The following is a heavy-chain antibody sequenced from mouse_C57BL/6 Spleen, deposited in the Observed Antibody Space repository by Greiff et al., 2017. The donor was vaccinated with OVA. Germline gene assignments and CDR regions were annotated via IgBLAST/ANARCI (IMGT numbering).Heavy chain of an antibody. CDR1: GYTFTSYW. J-gene: IGHJ2*01. CDR2: IDPSDSET. CDR3: ARGGPPTFDY. Sequence: VKLQESGAELVRPGSSVKLSCKASGYTFTSYWMHWVKQRPIQGLEWIGNIDPSDSETHYNQKFKDKATLTVDKSSSTAYMQLSSLTSEDSAVYYCARGGPPTFDYWGQGTTLTVSS. V-gene: IGHV1-52*01.